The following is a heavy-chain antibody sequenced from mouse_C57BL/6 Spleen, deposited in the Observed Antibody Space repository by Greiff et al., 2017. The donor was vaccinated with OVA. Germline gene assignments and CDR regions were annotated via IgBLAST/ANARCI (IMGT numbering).Heavy chain of an antibody. Sequence: EVQLQQSGPELVKPGASVKISCKASGYSFTGYYMNWVKQSPEKSLEWIGEINPSTGGTTYNQKFKAKATLTVDKSSSTAYMQLKSLTSEDSAVYYCAREGLYYDYRYYAMDYWGQGTSVTVSS. CDR3: AREGLYYDYRYYAMDY. J-gene: IGHJ4*01. D-gene: IGHD2-4*01. CDR1: GYSFTGYY. CDR2: INPSTGGT. V-gene: IGHV1-42*01.